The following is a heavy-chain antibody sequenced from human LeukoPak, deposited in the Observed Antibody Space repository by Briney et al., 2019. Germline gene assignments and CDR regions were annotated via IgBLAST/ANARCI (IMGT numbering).Heavy chain of an antibody. CDR2: IYYSGST. V-gene: IGHV4-39*07. J-gene: IGHJ6*03. CDR3: ARERRNYYYYIDV. Sequence: SETLSLTCTVSGGSISSSSYYWGWIRQPPGKGLEWIGSIYYSGSTHYNPSLKSRVTISVDTSKNQFSLKLSSLTAADTAVYYCARERRNYYYYIDVWGKGTTVTVSS. CDR1: GGSISSSSYY.